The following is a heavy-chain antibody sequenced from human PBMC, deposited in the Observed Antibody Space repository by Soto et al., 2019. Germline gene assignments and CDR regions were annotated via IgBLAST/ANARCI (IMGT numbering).Heavy chain of an antibody. CDR1: GGSISSYY. V-gene: IGHV4-59*12. J-gene: IGHJ5*02. Sequence: QVQLQESGPGLVKPSETLSLTCTVSGGSISSYYWSWIRQPPGKGLEWIGYIYYSGSTTYNPSLKSRVTISVDTSKDQFSLKLSSVTAADTAVYYCAREVGYYGSGSYYIGWFDPWVQGTLVTVS. D-gene: IGHD3-10*01. CDR2: IYYSGST. CDR3: AREVGYYGSGSYYIGWFDP.